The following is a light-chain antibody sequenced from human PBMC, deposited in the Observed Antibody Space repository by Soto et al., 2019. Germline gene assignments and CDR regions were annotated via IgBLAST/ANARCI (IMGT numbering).Light chain of an antibody. J-gene: IGKJ1*01. CDR3: QQHNNWPQT. V-gene: IGKV3-15*01. CDR1: QSVGTK. Sequence: EVVLTQSPATLSASPGERVTLSCRASQSVGTKLAWFQQKPGQAPRLLIYDASTRATGIPARFSGSGSGTDFTLTISGLQSEDFAVYYCQQHNNWPQTFGQGTKVE. CDR2: DAS.